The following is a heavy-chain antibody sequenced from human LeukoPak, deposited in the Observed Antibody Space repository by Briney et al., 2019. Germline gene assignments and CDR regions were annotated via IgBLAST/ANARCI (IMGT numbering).Heavy chain of an antibody. J-gene: IGHJ4*02. V-gene: IGHV1-18*01. D-gene: IGHD4-17*01. CDR2: INTYNSNT. Sequence: ASMKVSCKASGYTFTSFGISWVRQAPGQGLEWMGYINTYNSNTDYAQKFQGRVTMTTDTSTSTAYLDLRSLKPDDTAMYYCARESHYVGDYPHWGQGTLVTVSS. CDR3: ARESHYVGDYPH. CDR1: GYTFTSFG.